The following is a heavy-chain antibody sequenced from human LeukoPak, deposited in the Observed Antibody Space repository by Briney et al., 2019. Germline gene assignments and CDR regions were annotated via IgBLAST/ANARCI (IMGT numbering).Heavy chain of an antibody. CDR2: ISSSGSTI. Sequence: KPGGSLRLSCAASVVTFSDYYMSWIRQAPGKGLEWVSYISSSGSTIYYADSVKGRFTISRDNAKNSLYLQMNSLRAEDTAVYYCARVWNTYYDFWSGLNWFDPWGQGTLVTVSS. D-gene: IGHD3-3*01. CDR3: ARVWNTYYDFWSGLNWFDP. V-gene: IGHV3-11*04. CDR1: VVTFSDYY. J-gene: IGHJ5*02.